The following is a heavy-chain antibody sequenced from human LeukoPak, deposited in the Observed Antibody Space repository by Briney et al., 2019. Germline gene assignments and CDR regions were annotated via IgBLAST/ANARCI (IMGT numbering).Heavy chain of an antibody. CDR1: GGSISSSNW. CDR2: FYHSGST. CDR3: ARAPNYYDSSGPDY. D-gene: IGHD3-22*01. Sequence: PSETLSLTCAVSGGSISSSNWWSWVRQPPGKGLEWIGEFYHSGSTNYNPSLKSRVTISVDKSKNQFSLKLSSVTAADTAVYYCARAPNYYDSSGPDYWGQGTLVTVSS. J-gene: IGHJ4*02. V-gene: IGHV4-4*02.